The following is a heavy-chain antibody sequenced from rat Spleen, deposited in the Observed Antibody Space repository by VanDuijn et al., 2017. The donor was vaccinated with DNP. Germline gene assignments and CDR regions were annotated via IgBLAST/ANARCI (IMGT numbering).Heavy chain of an antibody. CDR1: GFTFSNYD. CDR2: ISPDGDRT. D-gene: IGHD1-11*01. CDR3: TRPRGSYGGYRVDA. J-gene: IGHJ2*01. V-gene: IGHV5S23*01. Sequence: EVQLVESGENLVQPGRSLKLSCEASGFTFSNYDMAWVRQAPTKGLEWVALISPDGDRTYYRDSVKGRFTVSRNNAESILHLQMDSLGSEDTATYYCTRPRGSYGGYRVDAWGQGVMVTVSS.